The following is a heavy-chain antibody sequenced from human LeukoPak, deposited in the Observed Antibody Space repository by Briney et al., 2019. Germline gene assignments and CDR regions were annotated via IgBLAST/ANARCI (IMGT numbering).Heavy chain of an antibody. V-gene: IGHV3-30*03. CDR3: ARPPSDNLLTGSLYYFDN. Sequence: GRSLRLSCAASGFTFNTYVMHWVRQAPGKGLEWVAVISYDGSNKYYADSVKGRFAISRDNSKDTLYLQMNSLRAGDTAVYYCARPPSDNLLTGSLYYFDNWGQGTLVTVSS. CDR2: ISYDGSNK. J-gene: IGHJ4*02. D-gene: IGHD3-9*01. CDR1: GFTFNTYV.